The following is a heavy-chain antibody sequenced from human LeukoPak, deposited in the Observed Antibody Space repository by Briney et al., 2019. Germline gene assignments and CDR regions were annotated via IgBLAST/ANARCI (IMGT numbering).Heavy chain of an antibody. D-gene: IGHD3-9*01. CDR1: GFIFRSYA. CDR3: VKWGDYDILTGYYVPDF. CDR2: IAGSGDTT. J-gene: IGHJ4*02. Sequence: GGSLRLSCAASGFIFRSYAMSWVRQAPGKGLEWVSAIAGSGDTTYYADSVKGRFTISRDNSKNALYVEMNTLRAEDTAVYYCVKWGDYDILTGYYVPDFWGQGTLVTVSS. V-gene: IGHV3-23*01.